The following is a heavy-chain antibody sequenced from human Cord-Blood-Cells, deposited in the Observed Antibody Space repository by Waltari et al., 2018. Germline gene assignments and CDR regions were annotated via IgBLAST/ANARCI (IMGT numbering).Heavy chain of an antibody. CDR2: NNPNSGST. V-gene: IGHV1-2*04. D-gene: IGHD6-13*01. J-gene: IGHJ3*02. CDR3: ARGSERQPPGDAFDI. Sequence: QVQLVQSGAEVKKPGASVKVSCKASGYTFTGYSMHWVQQAPGQGLEWMGSNNPNSGSTNYAQKFQGWVTMTRDTSISTAYMELSRLRSDDTAVYYCARGSERQPPGDAFDIWGQGTMVTVSS. CDR1: GYTFTGYS.